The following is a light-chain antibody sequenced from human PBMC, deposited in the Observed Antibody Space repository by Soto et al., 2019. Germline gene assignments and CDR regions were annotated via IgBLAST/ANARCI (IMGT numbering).Light chain of an antibody. Sequence: DIQMTQSPSTLSASVGDRVTITCRASQSISSWLAWYQQKPGKAPKLLIYDASSLESGVPSRFSGSGSGTEFTLTISSLQPDDLATYYCQQSYSTPITFGQGTRLEI. CDR1: QSISSW. V-gene: IGKV1-5*01. J-gene: IGKJ5*01. CDR2: DAS. CDR3: QQSYSTPIT.